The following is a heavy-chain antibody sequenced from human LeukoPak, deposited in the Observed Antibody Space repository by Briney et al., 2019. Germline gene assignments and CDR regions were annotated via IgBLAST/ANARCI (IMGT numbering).Heavy chain of an antibody. J-gene: IGHJ5*02. CDR2: IKEDGSEK. D-gene: IGHD1-26*01. CDR3: VYGGSYYVA. CDR1: GFTFASYW. V-gene: IGHV3-7*01. Sequence: GRSLRLSCAASGFTFASYWMTRVRQAPGKGLELVANIKEDGSEKYYVDSVKGRFTISRDNAKNSLYLQMNRLRAEDTALYYCVYGGSYYVAWGQGTLVTVSS.